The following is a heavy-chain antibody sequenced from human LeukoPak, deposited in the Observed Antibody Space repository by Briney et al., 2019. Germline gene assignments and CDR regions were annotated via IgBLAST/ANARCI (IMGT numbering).Heavy chain of an antibody. CDR2: INPNSGGS. CDR3: ARCQLVVAASLCDY. CDR1: GYSFTGYH. Sequence: ASVKVSCKAFGYSFTGYHIHWARLAPGQGLEWMGWINPNSGGSNYAQKFQGRVTMTRDTSISTAYLDLSRLRSDDTAVYYCARCQLVVAASLCDYWGQGALVTVSS. J-gene: IGHJ4*02. D-gene: IGHD2-15*01. V-gene: IGHV1-2*02.